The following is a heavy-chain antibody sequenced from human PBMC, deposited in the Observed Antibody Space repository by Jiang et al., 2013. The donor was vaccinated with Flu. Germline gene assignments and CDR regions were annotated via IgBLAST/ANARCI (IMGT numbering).Heavy chain of an antibody. D-gene: IGHD6-13*01. Sequence: GPGLVKPSETLSLTCTVSGGSISSYYWSWIRQPPGKGLEWIGYIYYSGSTNYNPSLKSRVTISVDTSKNQFSLRLSSVTAADTAVYYCVRHIAAAGTVWYFDLWGLAPWSLSPQ. CDR1: GGSISSYY. CDR2: IYYSGST. CDR3: VRHIAAAGTVWYFDL. J-gene: IGHJ2*01. V-gene: IGHV4-59*08.